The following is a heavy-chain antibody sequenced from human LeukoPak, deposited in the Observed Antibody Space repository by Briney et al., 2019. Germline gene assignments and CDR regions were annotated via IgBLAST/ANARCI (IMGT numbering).Heavy chain of an antibody. CDR2: IYYSGST. J-gene: IGHJ4*02. D-gene: IGHD3-22*01. Sequence: SETLSLTCTVSGGSISSYYWSWIQQPPGKGLEWIGYIYYSGSTNYNPSLKSRVTISVDTSKNQFSLKLSSVTAADTAVYYCARSGSYYYDSSGYYFAFDYWGQGTLVTVSS. CDR3: ARSGSYYYDSSGYYFAFDY. V-gene: IGHV4-59*08. CDR1: GGSISSYY.